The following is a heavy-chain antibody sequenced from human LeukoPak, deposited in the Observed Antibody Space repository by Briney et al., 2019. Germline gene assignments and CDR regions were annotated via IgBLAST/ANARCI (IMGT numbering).Heavy chain of an antibody. J-gene: IGHJ4*02. Sequence: ASVKVSCKASGYIFTNYYMHWVRQAPGQGLEWMGTVNPSGGSTTYAQKFQGRVTMTRDTSTSTVYMELSSLRSEDTAVYYCARDHGSAYYRAPRHWGQGTLVTVSS. V-gene: IGHV1-46*01. CDR3: ARDHGSAYYRAPRH. CDR2: VNPSGGST. D-gene: IGHD3-10*01. CDR1: GYIFTNYY.